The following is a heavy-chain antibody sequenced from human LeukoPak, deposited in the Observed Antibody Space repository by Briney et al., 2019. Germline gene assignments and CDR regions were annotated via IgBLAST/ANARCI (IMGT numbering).Heavy chain of an antibody. CDR3: ARVNLREDAFDI. CDR2: ISRSSTTI. Sequence: PGGSLRLSCAASGFTFSTFAMSWVRQAPGKGLEWVSYISRSSTTIYYADSVKGRFTISRDNAKNSLYLQMNSLRAEDTAVYYCARVNLREDAFDIWGQGTMVTVSS. V-gene: IGHV3-48*04. J-gene: IGHJ3*02. CDR1: GFTFSTFA. D-gene: IGHD4-17*01.